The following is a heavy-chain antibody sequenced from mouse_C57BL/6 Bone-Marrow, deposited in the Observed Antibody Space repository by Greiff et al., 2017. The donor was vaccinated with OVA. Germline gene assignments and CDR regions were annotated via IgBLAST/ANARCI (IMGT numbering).Heavy chain of an antibody. V-gene: IGHV1-9*01. CDR2: ILPGSGST. Sequence: QVQLKQSGAELMKPGASVKLSCKATGYTFTGYWIEWVKQRPGHGLEWIGEILPGSGSTNYNEKFKGKATFTADTSSNTAYMQLSSLTTKDSAIYSCARSRIYYGSSYDAMDYWGQGTSVTVSS. D-gene: IGHD1-1*01. J-gene: IGHJ4*01. CDR1: GYTFTGYW. CDR3: ARSRIYYGSSYDAMDY.